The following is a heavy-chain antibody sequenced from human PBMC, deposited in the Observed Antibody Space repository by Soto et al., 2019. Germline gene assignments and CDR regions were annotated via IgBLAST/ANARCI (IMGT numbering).Heavy chain of an antibody. V-gene: IGHV3-74*01. CDR3: ARRVPGSMDV. Sequence: PGGSLRLSCAASGFTFSSNWMYWVRQAPGKGLECVSRINIDGSSTTYADSVKGRFTISRDNAKNTLYLQMNSLRAEDTAVYYCARRVPGSMDVWGQGTTVTVSS. CDR1: GFTFSSNW. CDR2: INIDGSST. J-gene: IGHJ6*02.